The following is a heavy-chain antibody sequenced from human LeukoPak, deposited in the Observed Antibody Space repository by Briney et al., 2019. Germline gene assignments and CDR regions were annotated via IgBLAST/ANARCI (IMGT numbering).Heavy chain of an antibody. D-gene: IGHD5-12*01. CDR1: GFTFDDYA. V-gene: IGHV3-9*01. CDR3: AKDGKDIVATFWFDP. Sequence: GRSLRLSCAASGFTFDDYAMHWVRQAPGKGLEWVSGISWNSGSIGYADSVKGRFTISRDNSKNTLYLQMNSLRAEDTAVYYCAKDGKDIVATFWFDPWGQGTLVTVSS. J-gene: IGHJ5*02. CDR2: ISWNSGSI.